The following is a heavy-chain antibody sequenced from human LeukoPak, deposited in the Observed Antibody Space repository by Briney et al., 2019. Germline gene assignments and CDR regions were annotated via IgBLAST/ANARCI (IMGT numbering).Heavy chain of an antibody. CDR3: AREGRGVIIGNWFDP. J-gene: IGHJ5*02. CDR2: IYYSGST. Sequence: PSETLSLTCTVSGGSISSYYWSWIRQPLGKGLEWIGYIYYSGSTNYNPSLKSRVTISVDTFQNQFSLKLSSVTAADTAVYYCAREGRGVIIGNWFDPWGQGTLVTVSS. D-gene: IGHD3-10*01. CDR1: GGSISSYY. V-gene: IGHV4-59*01.